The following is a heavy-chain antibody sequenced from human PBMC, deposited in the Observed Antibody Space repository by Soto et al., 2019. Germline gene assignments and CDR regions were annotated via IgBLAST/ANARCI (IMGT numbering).Heavy chain of an antibody. D-gene: IGHD6-13*01. CDR1: GGSMIAYY. CDR3: ARVRGTAGKRYFDY. V-gene: IGHV4-59*01. Sequence: SETLSLTCTVSGGSMIAYYWNWMRHPPGEGLQGIGYTYYSGSTTYNPSLKSRVTISVDSSKNQFSLKLDSVTPADTAVYYCARVRGTAGKRYFDYWGPGTLVTVSS. J-gene: IGHJ4*02. CDR2: TYYSGST.